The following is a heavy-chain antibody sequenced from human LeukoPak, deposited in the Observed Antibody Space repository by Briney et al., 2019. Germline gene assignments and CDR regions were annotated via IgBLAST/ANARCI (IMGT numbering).Heavy chain of an antibody. CDR2: IYYSGTT. CDR1: GGSISSSSYY. V-gene: IGHV4-39*01. Sequence: KPSETLSLTCTASGGSISSSSYYWGWIRQPPGKVLEWIGSIYYSGTTYYKPSLKSRVTISVDTPKNQFTLRLASVTAADTAVYYCASNGKVEPTAIGYWGQGTLVTVSS. J-gene: IGHJ4*02. D-gene: IGHD2-2*02. CDR3: ASNGKVEPTAIGY.